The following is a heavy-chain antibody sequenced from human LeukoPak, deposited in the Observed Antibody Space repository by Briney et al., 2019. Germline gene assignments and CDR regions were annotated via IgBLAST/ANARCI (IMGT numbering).Heavy chain of an antibody. Sequence: PSETLSLTCTVSGYSISSGYYWGWIRQPPGKGLEWIGRIYTSGSTNYNPSLKSRVTMSVDTSKNQFSLKLSSVTAADTAVYYCARAVGSGSFQTYYYYMDVWGKGTTVTISS. V-gene: IGHV4-38-2*02. CDR1: GYSISSGYY. CDR3: ARAVGSGSFQTYYYYMDV. CDR2: IYTSGST. J-gene: IGHJ6*03. D-gene: IGHD3-10*01.